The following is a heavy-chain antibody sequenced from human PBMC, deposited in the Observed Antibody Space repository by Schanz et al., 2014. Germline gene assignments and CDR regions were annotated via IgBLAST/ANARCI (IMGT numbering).Heavy chain of an antibody. CDR3: ARVRRRIATPSAASCRNDSYDALHV. V-gene: IGHV3-33*01. CDR2: IWYDGSNK. CDR1: GFTFSSYG. Sequence: VQLVESGGGLVKPGGSLRLSCAASGFTFSSYGMHWVRQAPGKGLEWVAFIWYDGSNKYYADSVKGRFTISRDNSKNTLYIQMNRLRAEVTTVNCCARVRRRIATPSAASCRNDSYDALHVWGQGTTVTVSS. J-gene: IGHJ6*02. D-gene: IGHD5-12*01.